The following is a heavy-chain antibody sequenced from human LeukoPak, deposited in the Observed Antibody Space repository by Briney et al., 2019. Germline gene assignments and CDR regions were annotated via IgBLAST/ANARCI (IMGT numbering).Heavy chain of an antibody. CDR2: ISYDGSNK. J-gene: IGHJ6*02. CDR3: ARDKGYYDSSGYYPYYYYYGMDV. V-gene: IGHV3-30-3*01. Sequence: GGSLRLSCAASGFTFSSYAMSWVRQAPGKGLEWVAVISYDGSNKYYADPVKGRFTISRDNSKNTLYLQMNSLRAEDMAVYYCARDKGYYDSSGYYPYYYYYGMDVWGQGTTVTVSS. D-gene: IGHD3-22*01. CDR1: GFTFSSYA.